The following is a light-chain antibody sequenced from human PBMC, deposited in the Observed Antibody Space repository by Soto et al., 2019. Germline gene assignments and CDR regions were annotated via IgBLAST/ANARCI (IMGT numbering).Light chain of an antibody. J-gene: IGLJ2*01. V-gene: IGLV1-44*01. CDR1: RSNIGTNP. CDR2: TNT. Sequence: QAVVTQPPSASGTPGQSVSISCSGSRSNIGTNPVNWYQQLPGTAPKLLFYTNTQRPSGVPDRFSASKSGTSASLAISGRQSEDEADYYCAAWDDSLNSVIFGGGTKLTVL. CDR3: AAWDDSLNSVI.